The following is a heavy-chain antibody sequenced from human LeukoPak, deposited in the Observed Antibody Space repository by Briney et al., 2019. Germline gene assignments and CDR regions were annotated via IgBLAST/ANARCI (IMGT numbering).Heavy chain of an antibody. D-gene: IGHD2-8*01. CDR3: ARVGDIVLMVYDY. V-gene: IGHV1-2*02. CDR1: GYTFTGYY. CDR2: INPNSGGT. J-gene: IGHJ4*02. Sequence: ASVKVSCKASGYTFTGYYMHWVRQAPGQGLEWMGWINPNSGGTNYAQKFQGRVTMTRDTSISTAYMDLSRLRSDDTAVYYCARVGDIVLMVYDYWGQGTLVTVSS.